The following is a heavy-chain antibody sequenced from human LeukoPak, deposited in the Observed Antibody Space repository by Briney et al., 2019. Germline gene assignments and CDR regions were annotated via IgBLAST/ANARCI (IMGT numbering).Heavy chain of an antibody. D-gene: IGHD2-15*01. CDR3: AKGRTPDY. CDR2: INTDGTYT. V-gene: IGHV3-74*01. CDR1: GFTVSSYW. J-gene: IGHJ4*02. Sequence: PGGSLRLSCAASGFTVSSYWMHWVRQVPGMGLVWVSRINTDGTYTNYADSVKGRVTISRDTAKNTLYLQMNSLRAEDTAVYYCAKGRTPDYWGQGTLVTVSS.